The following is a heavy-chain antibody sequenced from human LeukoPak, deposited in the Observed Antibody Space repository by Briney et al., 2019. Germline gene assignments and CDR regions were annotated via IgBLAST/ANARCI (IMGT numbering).Heavy chain of an antibody. D-gene: IGHD2-2*02. J-gene: IGHJ4*02. CDR1: GFTFSNYA. Sequence: PGGSLRLSCAASGFTFSNYAMSWVRQAPGKGLEWVSAFSGSGGSTYYADSVKGRFTISRDNSKNTLYLQMYSLRAEDTAVYYCAKDVGYCSSTTCYKPFDYWGQGTLVTVSS. V-gene: IGHV3-23*01. CDR2: FSGSGGST. CDR3: AKDVGYCSSTTCYKPFDY.